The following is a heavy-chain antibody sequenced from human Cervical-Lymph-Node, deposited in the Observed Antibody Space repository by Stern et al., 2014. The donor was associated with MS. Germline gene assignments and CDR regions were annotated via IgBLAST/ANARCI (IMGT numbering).Heavy chain of an antibody. CDR1: GYTFTNYY. CDR2: INPNGSVT. V-gene: IGHV1-46*01. J-gene: IGHJ4*02. CDR3: TRAVGGVGRE. D-gene: IGHD3-16*01. Sequence: QVQLLQSGPEVKKPGASVMVSCKTSGYTFTNYYIHWVRQAPGQVLEWMGIINPNGSVTASAQKFQGRLPLTRDTSTTTVYIRMITLTSEDTAMYYCTRAVGGVGREWGQGTLVFVSS.